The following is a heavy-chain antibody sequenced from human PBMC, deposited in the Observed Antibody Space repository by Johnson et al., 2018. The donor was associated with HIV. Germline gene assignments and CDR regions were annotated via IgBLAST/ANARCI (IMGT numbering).Heavy chain of an antibody. CDR2: LYADGRT. CDR1: GFIVSSKY. J-gene: IGHJ3*02. Sequence: VQLVESGGGVVQPGGSLRLSCAASGFIVSSKYMTWFRQAPGKGLEWVSVLYADGRTYYADSVKGRFTISRDNSKNTLYLQMNSLRAEDTAVYYCAKDQWSSSWTNDAFDIWGQGTMVTVSS. D-gene: IGHD6-13*01. V-gene: IGHV3-66*01. CDR3: AKDQWSSSWTNDAFDI.